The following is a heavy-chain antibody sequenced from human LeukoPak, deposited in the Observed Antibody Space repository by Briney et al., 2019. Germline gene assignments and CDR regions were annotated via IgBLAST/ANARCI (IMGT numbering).Heavy chain of an antibody. CDR2: ISSSSTI. J-gene: IGHJ3*02. V-gene: IGHV3-48*01. CDR1: GFTFSSYS. CDR3: ARDDWLPTGFDI. D-gene: IGHD5-18*01. Sequence: GGSLRLSCAASGFTFSSYSMNWVRQAPGKGLEWVSYISSSSTIYYADSVKGRSTISRDNAKNSLYLQMNSLRAEDTAVYYSARDDWLPTGFDIWGQGTMVTVSS.